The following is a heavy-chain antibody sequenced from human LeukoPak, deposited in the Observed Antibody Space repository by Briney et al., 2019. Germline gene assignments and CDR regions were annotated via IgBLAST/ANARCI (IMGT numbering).Heavy chain of an antibody. CDR2: IKQDGSEK. D-gene: IGHD3-10*01. CDR1: GFTFSSYW. J-gene: IGHJ6*03. V-gene: IGHV3-7*01. Sequence: GGSLRLSCAASGFTFSSYWMSWVRLAPGKGLEWVANIKQDGSEKNYVDSVKGRFTISRDNAKNSLYLQMNSLRAEDTAVYYCARFAITMVRGVIILDYYYYYMDVWGKGTTVTVSS. CDR3: ARFAITMVRGVIILDYYYYYMDV.